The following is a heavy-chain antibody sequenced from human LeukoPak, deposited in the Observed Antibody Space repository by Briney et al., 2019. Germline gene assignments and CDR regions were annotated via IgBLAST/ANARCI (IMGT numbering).Heavy chain of an antibody. CDR2: IKEDGSAE. V-gene: IGHV3-7*04. D-gene: IGHD2/OR15-2a*01. CDR1: GFTFSNYW. Sequence: PGESLTLSCAASGFTFSNYWLSWVRQAPGIGLDWVAKIKEDGSAEDYVYSVNGRITISRDNEKNSLYLQMNSLRAEDTAVYYCARAGRSSEYHHFDYWGQGTLVTVSS. J-gene: IGHJ4*02. CDR3: ARAGRSSEYHHFDY.